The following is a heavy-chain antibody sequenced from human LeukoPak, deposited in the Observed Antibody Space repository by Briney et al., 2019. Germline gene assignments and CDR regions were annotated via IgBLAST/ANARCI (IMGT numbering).Heavy chain of an antibody. J-gene: IGHJ4*02. V-gene: IGHV4-31*03. CDR1: GGSISSGGYY. Sequence: SQTLSLTCTVSGGSISSGGYYWSWIRQHPGKGLEWIGYIYYSGSTNYNPSLKSRVTISVDTSNNQFSLKLNSVTAADTAVYYCARTPSIAAAGIFDYWGQGILVTVSS. CDR3: ARTPSIAAAGIFDY. CDR2: IYYSGST. D-gene: IGHD6-13*01.